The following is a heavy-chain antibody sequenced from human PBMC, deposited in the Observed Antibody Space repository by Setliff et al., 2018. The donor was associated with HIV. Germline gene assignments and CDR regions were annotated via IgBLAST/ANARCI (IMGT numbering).Heavy chain of an antibody. CDR2: IHYKGNI. V-gene: IGHV4-30-4*08. CDR3: ARFTVVVFGAGEPSWFDP. J-gene: IGHJ5*02. Sequence: SETLSLTCTVSGDSIISGDYYWSWIRQSTGKGLEWIGHIHYKGNIDYNASLKSRLALSSDTSKNQFSLNLSSVIAADTAIYFCARFTVVVFGAGEPSWFDPWGQGILVTVSS. D-gene: IGHD2-15*01. CDR1: GDSIISGDYY.